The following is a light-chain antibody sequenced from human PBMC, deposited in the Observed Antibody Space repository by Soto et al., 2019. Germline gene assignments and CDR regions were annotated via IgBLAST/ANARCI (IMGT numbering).Light chain of an antibody. CDR3: SSYTSSQTLV. CDR2: EVD. J-gene: IGLJ2*01. V-gene: IGLV2-14*01. CDR1: TSDFADYKY. Sequence: QSALTQPASVSGSPGQSITISCTGTTSDFADYKYVSWYQHHPGKGPKLLIYEVDHWPSGVSDRFSGSKSGNTASLTISGLQAEDEAVYYCSSYTSSQTLVFGGGTKVTVL.